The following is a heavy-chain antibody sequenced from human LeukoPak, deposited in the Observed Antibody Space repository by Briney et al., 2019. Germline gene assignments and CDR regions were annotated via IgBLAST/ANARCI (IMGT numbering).Heavy chain of an antibody. J-gene: IGHJ3*02. Sequence: PGGSLRLSCSASGFTFSSYPMHWVRQAPGKGLEYVSAISSIGGSTYYADSVRGRFNMSRDNAKNTLDLQMSSLRVEDTAVYYCAKDAGGIGIWGQGTMVTVSS. D-gene: IGHD3-16*01. V-gene: IGHV3-64D*09. CDR3: AKDAGGIGI. CDR1: GFTFSSYP. CDR2: ISSIGGST.